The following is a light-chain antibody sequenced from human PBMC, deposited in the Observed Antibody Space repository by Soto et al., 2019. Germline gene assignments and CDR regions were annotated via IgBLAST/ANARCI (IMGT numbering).Light chain of an antibody. J-gene: IGKJ1*01. CDR1: QSVSSSY. V-gene: IGKV3-20*01. CDR2: AAS. Sequence: EVVLTQSPGTLSLSPGERTTLSCRASQSVSSSYLAWYQQKPGQAPRLLIDAASSRATGIPDRFSGSGSGTDFTLTISRLEPEDFAVYYCQQYGSSRWTFGQGTKVEIK. CDR3: QQYGSSRWT.